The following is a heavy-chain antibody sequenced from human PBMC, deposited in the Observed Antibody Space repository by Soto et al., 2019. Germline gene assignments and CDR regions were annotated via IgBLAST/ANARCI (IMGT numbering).Heavy chain of an antibody. CDR2: ISYDGSNK. J-gene: IGHJ6*02. D-gene: IGHD3-10*01. Sequence: PGGSLRLSCAASGFTFSSYGMHWVRQAPGKGLEWVAVISYDGSNKYYADSVKGRFTISRDNSKNTLYLQMNSLRAEDTAVYYCANTKRGRGVADYYYYSMDVWAQRTTVTVSS. CDR3: ANTKRGRGVADYYYYSMDV. V-gene: IGHV3-30*18. CDR1: GFTFSSYG.